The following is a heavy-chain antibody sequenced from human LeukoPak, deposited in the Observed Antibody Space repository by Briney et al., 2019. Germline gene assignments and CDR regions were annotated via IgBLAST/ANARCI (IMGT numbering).Heavy chain of an antibody. V-gene: IGHV4-59*01. CDR2: IYYSEST. Sequence: SETLSLTCTVSGGSISSYYWSWIRQPPGKGLEWIGYIYYSESTNYNPSLKSRVTISVDTSKNQFSLKLSSVTAADTAVYYCARSPHDYSNYEFDPWGQGTLVTVSS. D-gene: IGHD4-11*01. J-gene: IGHJ5*02. CDR3: ARSPHDYSNYEFDP. CDR1: GGSISSYY.